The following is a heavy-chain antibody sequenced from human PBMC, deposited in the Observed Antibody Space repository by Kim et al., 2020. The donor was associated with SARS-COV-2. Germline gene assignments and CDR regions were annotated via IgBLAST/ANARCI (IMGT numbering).Heavy chain of an antibody. CDR2: IYYSGST. CDR1: GGSISSSSYY. J-gene: IGHJ5*02. V-gene: IGHV4-39*01. CDR3: ARPYSSSWYTYSYNRAWFDP. D-gene: IGHD6-13*01. Sequence: SETLSLTCTVSGGSISSSSYYWGWIRQPPGKGLEWIGSIYYSGSTYYNPSLKSRVTISVDTSKNQFSLKLSSVTAADTAVYYCARPYSSSWYTYSYNRAWFDPWGQGTLVTVSS.